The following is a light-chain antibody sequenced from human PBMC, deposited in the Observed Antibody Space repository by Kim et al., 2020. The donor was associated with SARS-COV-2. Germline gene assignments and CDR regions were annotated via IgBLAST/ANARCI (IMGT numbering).Light chain of an antibody. Sequence: QAGLTQPPSVSFKLRQTATLTCTGNSNNVADEGAAWLQQHQGHPPKLLSYRNNKRPSGISERFSVSRSGTTTSLTITGLQPEDEADYYCSAWDRSLSAWVFGGGTQLTVL. CDR3: SAWDRSLSAWV. CDR1: SNNVADEG. J-gene: IGLJ3*02. V-gene: IGLV10-54*04. CDR2: RNN.